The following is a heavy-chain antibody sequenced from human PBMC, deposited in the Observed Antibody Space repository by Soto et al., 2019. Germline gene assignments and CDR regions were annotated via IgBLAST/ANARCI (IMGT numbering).Heavy chain of an antibody. J-gene: IGHJ6*03. Sequence: SETLSLTCTVSGGSISSYYWSWIRQPPGKGLEWIGYIYYSGSTNYNPSLKSRVTISVDTSKNQFSLKLSSVTAADTAVYYCARALGVRGTDYYYYMDVWGKGTTVTVSS. CDR1: GGSISSYY. CDR2: IYYSGST. V-gene: IGHV4-59*01. CDR3: ARALGVRGTDYYYYMDV. D-gene: IGHD3-10*01.